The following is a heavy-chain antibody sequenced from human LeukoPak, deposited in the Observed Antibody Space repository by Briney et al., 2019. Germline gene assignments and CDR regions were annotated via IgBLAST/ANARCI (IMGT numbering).Heavy chain of an antibody. J-gene: IGHJ2*01. V-gene: IGHV4-34*01. CDR3: ARRFIAVAGNYRYWYFDL. CDR2: INHSGST. CDR1: GGSFSGYY. Sequence: SETLSLTCAVYGGSFSGYYWSWIRQPPGKGLEWIGEINHSGSTNYNPSLKSRVTISVDTSKNQFSLKLSSVTAADTAVYYCARRFIAVAGNYRYWYFDLWGRGTLVTVSS. D-gene: IGHD6-19*01.